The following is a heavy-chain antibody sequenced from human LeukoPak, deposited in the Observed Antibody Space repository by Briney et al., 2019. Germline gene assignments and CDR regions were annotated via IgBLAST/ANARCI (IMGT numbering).Heavy chain of an antibody. CDR2: MYGDGST. CDR1: GFTFSSYA. J-gene: IGHJ4*02. V-gene: IGHV3-66*01. CDR3: AREKNDIVLTSYYFDY. Sequence: GGSLRLSCAASGFTFSSYAMTWVRQAPGKGLEWASIMYGDGSTYNADSVKGRFTISRDNSKNTLYLQMNSLRVEDTAVYYCAREKNDIVLTSYYFDYWGQGTLVTVSS. D-gene: IGHD5-12*01.